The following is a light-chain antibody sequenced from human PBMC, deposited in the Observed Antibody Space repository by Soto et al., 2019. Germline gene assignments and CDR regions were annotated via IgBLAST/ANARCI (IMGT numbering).Light chain of an antibody. V-gene: IGLV2-8*01. Sequence: QSVLTQPPSASGSPGQSVTISCTGTSSDVGGYNYVSWYQQHPGKAPKLMIYEVSKRPSGVPDRFSGSNSGNTASLTVSGLQAEDEADYYCSSYGGSNNYVFGTGTKVTVL. CDR1: SSDVGGYNY. CDR2: EVS. J-gene: IGLJ1*01. CDR3: SSYGGSNNYV.